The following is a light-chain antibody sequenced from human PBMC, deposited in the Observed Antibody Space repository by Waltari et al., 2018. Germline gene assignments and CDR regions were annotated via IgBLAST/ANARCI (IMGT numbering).Light chain of an antibody. CDR3: QRRGHWPPDAT. CDR2: DTS. CDR1: QSVSRF. J-gene: IGKJ3*01. Sequence: EIVLTQSPATLSLSPGASATLSCRASQSVSRFLAWYQQKPGQAPRLILYDTSNRATGIPARFSGSGSGTDFTLTISSLEPEDFAVYYCQRRGHWPPDATFGPGTRVDIK. V-gene: IGKV3-11*01.